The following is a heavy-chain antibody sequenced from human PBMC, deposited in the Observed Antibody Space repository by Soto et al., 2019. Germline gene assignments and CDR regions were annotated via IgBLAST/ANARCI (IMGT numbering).Heavy chain of an antibody. CDR2: INHSGTT. Sequence: QVQLQQWGAGLLKPSETLSLTCGVYGGSLSPYYWSWIRQTPGKGLEWIAEINHSGTTNYNPSLGSRVTISIDTSKNQFSLKLTSVTAADTAVYYCARWYYDFWSGLFTHYFDPWGQGTQVTVSS. CDR3: ARWYYDFWSGLFTHYFDP. V-gene: IGHV4-34*01. J-gene: IGHJ5*02. D-gene: IGHD3-3*01. CDR1: GGSLSPYY.